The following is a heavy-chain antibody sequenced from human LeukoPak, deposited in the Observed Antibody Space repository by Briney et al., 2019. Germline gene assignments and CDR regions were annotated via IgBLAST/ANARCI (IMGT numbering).Heavy chain of an antibody. Sequence: SGGSLRLSCAASGFTLSSYWMHWVRQAPGKGLEWVSLISGDGGSTYYADSVKGRFTISRDNSKNSLYLQMNSLRTEDTALYYCAKEGTYYYDSSGYYIDAFDIWGQGTMVTVSS. CDR2: ISGDGGST. CDR3: AKEGTYYYDSSGYYIDAFDI. D-gene: IGHD3-22*01. V-gene: IGHV3-43*02. J-gene: IGHJ3*02. CDR1: GFTLSSYW.